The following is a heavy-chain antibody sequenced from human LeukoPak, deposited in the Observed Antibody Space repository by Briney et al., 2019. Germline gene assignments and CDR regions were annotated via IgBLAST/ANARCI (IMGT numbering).Heavy chain of an antibody. J-gene: IGHJ5*02. V-gene: IGHV3-11*01. CDR1: GFTFSDYY. Sequence: PGGSLRLSCAASGFTFSDYYMSWIRQAPGKGLEWVSYISSSGSTIYYEASVKGRFTISRDNAKNSLYLQMNSLRAEDTAVYYCARDPKPPITGTTGWFDPWGQGTLVTVSS. CDR3: ARDPKPPITGTTGWFDP. D-gene: IGHD1-20*01. CDR2: ISSSGSTI.